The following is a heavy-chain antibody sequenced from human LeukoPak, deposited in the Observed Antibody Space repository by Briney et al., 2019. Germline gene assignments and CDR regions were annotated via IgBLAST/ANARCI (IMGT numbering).Heavy chain of an antibody. V-gene: IGHV3-33*01. CDR3: ARYVVYGSGKYYFDY. CDR2: IWHDGSNH. D-gene: IGHD3-10*01. CDR1: GFTFINFA. J-gene: IGHJ4*02. Sequence: GGSLRLSCVASGFTFINFAMHWVRQAPGKGLGWGELIWHDGSNHYYVDSVKGRFSISRDNSKNTLYLHLNSLKVEDTAVYYCARYVVYGSGKYYFDYWGQGTLVTVSS.